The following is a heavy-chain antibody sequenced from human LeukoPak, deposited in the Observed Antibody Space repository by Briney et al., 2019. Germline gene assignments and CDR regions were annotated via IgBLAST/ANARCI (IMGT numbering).Heavy chain of an antibody. Sequence: PGGSLRPSCAASGFTFSSFEMNWVRQAPGKGLEWVSYISGSGSAIYYADSVKGRFTISRDNAKNSLYLQMDSLRAEDTAVYYCALEWLPGEIRYWGQGTLVTVSS. D-gene: IGHD3-3*01. J-gene: IGHJ4*02. V-gene: IGHV3-48*03. CDR3: ALEWLPGEIRY. CDR2: ISGSGSAI. CDR1: GFTFSSFE.